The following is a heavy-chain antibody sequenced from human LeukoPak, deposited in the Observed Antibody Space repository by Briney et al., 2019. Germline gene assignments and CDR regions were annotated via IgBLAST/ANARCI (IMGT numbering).Heavy chain of an antibody. CDR3: AREGDSSGWYMDFDY. V-gene: IGHV1-46*01. Sequence: ASVKVSCKASGYTFTSYYMHWVRQAPGQGLEWMGIINPSGGSTSHAQKFQGRVTMTRDTSTSTVYMELSSLRSEDTAVYYCAREGDSSGWYMDFDYWGQGTLVTVSS. D-gene: IGHD6-19*01. J-gene: IGHJ4*02. CDR2: INPSGGST. CDR1: GYTFTSYY.